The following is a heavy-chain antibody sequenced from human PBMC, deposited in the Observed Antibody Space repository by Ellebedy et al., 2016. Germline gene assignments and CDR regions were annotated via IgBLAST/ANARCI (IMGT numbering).Heavy chain of an antibody. CDR1: GFTFSSYG. CDR2: ISGSGGST. J-gene: IGHJ5*02. V-gene: IGHV3-23*01. D-gene: IGHD3-22*01. CDR3: AKGRYYDIFSANWFDP. Sequence: GESLKISXAASGFTFSSYGMHWVRQAPGKGLEWVSTISGSGGSTYYADSVKGRFTISRDNSEDTLYLQMNSLRADDTAVYYCAKGRYYDIFSANWFDPWGQGTLVTVSS.